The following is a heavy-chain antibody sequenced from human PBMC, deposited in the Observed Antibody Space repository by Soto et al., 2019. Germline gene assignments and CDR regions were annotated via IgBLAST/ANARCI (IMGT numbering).Heavy chain of an antibody. D-gene: IGHD1-1*01. CDR3: ARDRDWNLDY. J-gene: IGHJ4*02. CDR2: IYIDDT. CDR1: GYTFSSFG. V-gene: IGHV1-18*01. Sequence: ASVKVACKASGYTFSSFGFSWMRQAPGQGLEWMGWIYIDDTKYAQNFQGRVTMTTDTSTSTVYMELRSLRSDDTAVYYCARDRDWNLDYWGQGTPVTVSS.